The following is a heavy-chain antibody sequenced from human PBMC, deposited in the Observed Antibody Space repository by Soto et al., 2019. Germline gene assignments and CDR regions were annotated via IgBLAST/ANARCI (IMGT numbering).Heavy chain of an antibody. J-gene: IGHJ4*02. CDR1: GFTFSSYA. CDR3: ARDVDTAMAYFDY. D-gene: IGHD5-18*01. CDR2: ISYDGSNK. Sequence: QVQLVESGGGVVQPGRSLRLSCAASGFTFSSYATHWVRQAPGKGLEWVAVISYDGSNKYYADSVKGRFTISRDNSKNTLYLQMNSLRAEDTAVYYCARDVDTAMAYFDYWGQGTLVTVSS. V-gene: IGHV3-30-3*01.